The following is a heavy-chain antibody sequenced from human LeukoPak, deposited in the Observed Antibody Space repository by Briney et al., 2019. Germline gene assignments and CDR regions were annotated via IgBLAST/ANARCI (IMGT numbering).Heavy chain of an antibody. Sequence: GGSLRLSCAASGFTFSSYAMSWVRQAPGKGLEWVSAISGSGGSTYYADSVEGRFTISRDNSKNTLYLQMNSLRAEDTAVYYCAKSFHSSGWFYYYDMDVWGQGTTVTVSS. CDR1: GFTFSSYA. CDR2: ISGSGGST. D-gene: IGHD6-19*01. J-gene: IGHJ6*02. V-gene: IGHV3-23*01. CDR3: AKSFHSSGWFYYYDMDV.